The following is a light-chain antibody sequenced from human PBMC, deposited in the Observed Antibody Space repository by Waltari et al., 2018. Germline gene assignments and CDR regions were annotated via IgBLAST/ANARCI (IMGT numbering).Light chain of an antibody. Sequence: QSALTQPPSASGSPGQSVTISCTGTSIDVGRFNYVSWYQQHPGKAPKLIIFEVSKRPSGVPYRFSGSKSGNTASLTVSGLQAEDEADYYCSAYAGSNKGVFGSGTKVTVL. CDR3: SAYAGSNKGV. CDR1: SIDVGRFNY. J-gene: IGLJ1*01. V-gene: IGLV2-8*01. CDR2: EVS.